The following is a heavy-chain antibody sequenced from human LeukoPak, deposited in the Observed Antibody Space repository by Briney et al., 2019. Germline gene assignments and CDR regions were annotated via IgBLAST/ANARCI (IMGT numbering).Heavy chain of an antibody. CDR2: MNPNSGNT. J-gene: IGHJ6*02. V-gene: IGHV1-8*01. CDR1: GYTFTSYD. CDR3: ARGGIFQYGMDV. D-gene: IGHD2/OR15-2a*01. Sequence: GASVTVSCKASGYTFTSYDINWVRQATGQGLEWMGWMNPNSGNTGYAQKFQGRVTMTRNTSVSTAYMELSSLRSEDTAVYYCARGGIFQYGMDVWGQGTTVTVSS.